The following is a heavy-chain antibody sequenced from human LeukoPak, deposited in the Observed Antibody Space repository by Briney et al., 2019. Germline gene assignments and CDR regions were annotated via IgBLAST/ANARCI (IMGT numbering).Heavy chain of an antibody. Sequence: ASVKVSCKASGYTFTGYYMHWVRQAPGQGLEWMGWINTNTGNPTYAQGFTGRFVFSLDTSVSTAYLQISSLKAEDTAVYYCARRGTPYSSSCGYWGQGTLVIVSS. V-gene: IGHV7-4-1*02. CDR3: ARRGTPYSSSCGY. D-gene: IGHD6-13*01. J-gene: IGHJ4*02. CDR2: INTNTGNP. CDR1: GYTFTGYY.